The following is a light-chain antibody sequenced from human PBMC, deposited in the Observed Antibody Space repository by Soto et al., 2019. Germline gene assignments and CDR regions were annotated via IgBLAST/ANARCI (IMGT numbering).Light chain of an antibody. V-gene: IGLV2-14*01. CDR2: DVS. J-gene: IGLJ1*01. CDR1: NIDVGGYNY. CDR3: NSYRSSSTSYV. Sequence: QSVLTRPASVSGSPGHSITISCTGTNIDVGGYNYVSWYQQHPGKAPRLIISDVSNRPSGVSNRFSGSKSGNTASLTISGLQAEDEADYYCNSYRSSSTSYVFGTGTKVTVL.